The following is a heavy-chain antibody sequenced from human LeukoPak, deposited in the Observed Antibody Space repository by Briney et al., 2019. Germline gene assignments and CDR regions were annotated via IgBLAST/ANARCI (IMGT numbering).Heavy chain of an antibody. CDR1: GGSISSSSYY. V-gene: IGHV4-39*02. D-gene: IGHD2-21*01. J-gene: IGHJ4*02. CDR2: MYYRGTT. CDR3: AREYSRSVVAGSRPDL. Sequence: PSETLALTCSVSGGSISSSSYYWGWIRQSPGKGLEWIGSMYYRGTTYENSSFKSRLTLSIDTSNNQFSLKLTSVTAADTAVYFCAREYSRSVVAGSRPDLWGQGLLATVSS.